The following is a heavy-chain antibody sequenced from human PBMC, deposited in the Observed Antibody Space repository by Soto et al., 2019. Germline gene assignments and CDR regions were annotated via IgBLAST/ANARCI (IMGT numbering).Heavy chain of an antibody. CDR3: ARGVLGPGDYYYGMDV. Sequence: PGGSLRLSCAASGFTFNSYDMHWVRQATGKGLEWVSGIGAAGDTYYPGSVNGRFTISRENAENSLYLQMNSLRAGDTAVYYCARGVLGPGDYYYGMDVWGQGTTVTVSS. J-gene: IGHJ6*02. CDR1: GFTFNSYD. V-gene: IGHV3-13*01. CDR2: IGAAGDT. D-gene: IGHD2-8*02.